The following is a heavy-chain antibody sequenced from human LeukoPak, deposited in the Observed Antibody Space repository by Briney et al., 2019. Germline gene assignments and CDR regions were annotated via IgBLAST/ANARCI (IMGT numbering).Heavy chain of an antibody. V-gene: IGHV1-2*02. Sequence: ASVKVSCKSSGYTFNGYYMHWVRQAPGQGLEWMGWINPNNGGTKYAQNFQGRVTMTRDTSISTAYMELSGLRSDDTAVYYCARDGYSSSQYYYYMDVWGKGTTVTISS. J-gene: IGHJ6*03. CDR2: INPNNGGT. CDR1: GYTFNGYY. CDR3: ARDGYSSSQYYYYMDV. D-gene: IGHD6-13*01.